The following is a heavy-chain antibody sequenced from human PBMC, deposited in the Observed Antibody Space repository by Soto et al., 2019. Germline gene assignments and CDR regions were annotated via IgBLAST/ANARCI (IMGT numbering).Heavy chain of an antibody. V-gene: IGHV1-18*01. CDR2: ISAYNGDT. CDR3: AKSLHSSSSYADY. CDR1: GYTFTSYG. J-gene: IGHJ4*02. D-gene: IGHD6-6*01. Sequence: ASVKVSCKASGYTFTSYGINWVRQAPGQGLEWMGWISAYNGDTNYAQNLRGRVTMTTDTSTTTAYMELRSLRSDDTAVYYCAKSLHSSSSYADYWDQGTLVTVSS.